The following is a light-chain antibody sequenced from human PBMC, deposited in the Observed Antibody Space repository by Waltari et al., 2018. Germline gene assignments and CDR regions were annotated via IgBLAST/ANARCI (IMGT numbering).Light chain of an antibody. J-gene: IGKJ2*01. Sequence: EIVLTQSPATLSLSPGERATLSCRASQSVFTSLAWYQQKPGQAPRLRIYGASSRATGIPARFSGSGSGTDFTLAIISLEPEDFAVYYCQQRSHWPPEYTFGQGTKLEIK. V-gene: IGKV3-11*01. CDR1: QSVFTS. CDR3: QQRSHWPPEYT. CDR2: GAS.